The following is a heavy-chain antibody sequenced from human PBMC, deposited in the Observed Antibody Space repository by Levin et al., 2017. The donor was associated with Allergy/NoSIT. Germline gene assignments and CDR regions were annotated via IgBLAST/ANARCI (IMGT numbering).Heavy chain of an antibody. CDR3: ARDFYDILTGYGGHGFAFDI. Sequence: GGSLRLSCAASGFTFSSYWMSWVRQAPGKGLEWVANIKQDGSEKYYVDSVKGRFTISRDNAKNSLYLQMNSLRAEDTAVYYCARDFYDILTGYGGHGFAFDIWGQGTMVTVSS. D-gene: IGHD3-9*01. V-gene: IGHV3-7*04. J-gene: IGHJ3*02. CDR2: IKQDGSEK. CDR1: GFTFSSYW.